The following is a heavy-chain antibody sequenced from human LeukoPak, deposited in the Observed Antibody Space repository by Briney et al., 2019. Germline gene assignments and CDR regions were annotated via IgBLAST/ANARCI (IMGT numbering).Heavy chain of an antibody. CDR2: ISGSGDST. V-gene: IGHV3-23*01. D-gene: IGHD5-18*01. CDR3: ANAKTQAMVPPGSY. CDR1: GFIFSSYA. J-gene: IGHJ4*02. Sequence: GGSLRLSCACSGFIFSSYAMSGVGQPPGKGLEWVSTISGSGDSTYYADSVKGRFTISRDNSKNTLYLQMNILRAEDTAVYYCANAKTQAMVPPGSYWCQGTRVTVSS.